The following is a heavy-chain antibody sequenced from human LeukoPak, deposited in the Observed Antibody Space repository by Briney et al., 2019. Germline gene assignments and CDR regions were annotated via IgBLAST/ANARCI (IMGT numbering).Heavy chain of an antibody. CDR2: INQDGREQ. CDR1: VFTFSDYW. CDR3: AGGALDY. V-gene: IGHV3-7*04. J-gene: IGHJ4*02. Sequence: GGSLRLSCVASVFTFSDYWMTWVRQAPGQGLEWVAKINQDGREQHFVDSVKGRFTISRDNAKNSLYLQMDSLRGEDTAVYYCAGGALDYWGQGTLVTVSS.